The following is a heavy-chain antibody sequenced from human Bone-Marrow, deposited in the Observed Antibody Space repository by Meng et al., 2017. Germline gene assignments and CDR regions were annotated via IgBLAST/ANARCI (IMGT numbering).Heavy chain of an antibody. CDR2: IYHSGST. V-gene: IGHV4-4*02. CDR3: VRAQYYYDSSDYSSYYFDY. J-gene: IGHJ4*02. Sequence: QVQLQESGPGLVKPSGTLSLTCAVSGGLISTCNWWSWVRQPPGKGLEWIGEIYHSGSTNYNPSLKSRVTISVDKSKNQFSLNLSSVTAADTAVYYCVRAQYYYDSSDYSSYYFDYWGQGTLVTVSS. D-gene: IGHD3-22*01. CDR1: GGLISTCNW.